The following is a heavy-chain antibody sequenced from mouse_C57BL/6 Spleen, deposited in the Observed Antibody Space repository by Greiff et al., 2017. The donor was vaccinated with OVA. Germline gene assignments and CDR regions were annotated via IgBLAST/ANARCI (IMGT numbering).Heavy chain of an antibody. V-gene: IGHV1-82*01. J-gene: IGHJ2*01. CDR1: GYAFSSSW. Sequence: QVQLQQSGPELVKPGASVKISCKASGYAFSSSWMNWVKQRPGKGLEWIGRIYPGDGDTNYNGKFKGKATLTADKSSSTAYMQLSSLTSEDSAVYFCARSYSKDYFDYWGKGTTLTVSS. D-gene: IGHD2-5*01. CDR2: IYPGDGDT. CDR3: ARSYSKDYFDY.